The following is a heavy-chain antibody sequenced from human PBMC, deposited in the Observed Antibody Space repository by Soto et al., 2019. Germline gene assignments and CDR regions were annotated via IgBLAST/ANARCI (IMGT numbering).Heavy chain of an antibody. D-gene: IGHD3-10*01. V-gene: IGHV1-24*01. CDR1: GYTLTELS. CDR2: FDPEDCET. CDR3: ATSWFGEYNFDY. Sequence: ASVKVSCKVSGYTLTELSMHWVRQAPGKGLEWMGGFDPEDCETIYAQKFQGRVTMTEDTSTDTAYMELSSLRSEDTAVYYCATSWFGEYNFDYWGQGTLVTVSS. J-gene: IGHJ4*02.